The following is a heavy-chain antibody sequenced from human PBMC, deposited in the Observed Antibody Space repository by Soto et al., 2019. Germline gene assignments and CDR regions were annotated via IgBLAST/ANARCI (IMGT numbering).Heavy chain of an antibody. CDR1: GFTFSSYS. CDR2: ISSSSSTI. D-gene: IGHD2-15*01. J-gene: IGHJ4*02. V-gene: IGHV3-48*01. CDR3: ARSVVVAVIDY. Sequence: EVQLVESGGGLVQPGGSLRLSCAASGFTFSSYSMNWVRQAPGKGLEWVSYISSSSSTIYYADSVKGRFTISRDNAKNSLYLQMNSLRAEDTAVYYCARSVVVAVIDYWGQGTLVTVSS.